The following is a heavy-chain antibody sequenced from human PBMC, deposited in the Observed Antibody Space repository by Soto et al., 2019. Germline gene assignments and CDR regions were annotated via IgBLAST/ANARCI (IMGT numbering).Heavy chain of an antibody. V-gene: IGHV4-34*01. CDR3: ARAYGGNSGVFDY. CDR2: INHSGST. Sequence: QVQLQQWGAGLLKPSETLSLTCAVYGRSFSGYYWSWIRQPPGKGLEWIGEINHSGSTNYNPSLKSRVTIPVDTSQLQFSLNLSSATAADTAVYSCARAYGGNSGVFDYWGQGTLVTVSS. CDR1: GRSFSGYY. J-gene: IGHJ4*02. D-gene: IGHD4-17*01.